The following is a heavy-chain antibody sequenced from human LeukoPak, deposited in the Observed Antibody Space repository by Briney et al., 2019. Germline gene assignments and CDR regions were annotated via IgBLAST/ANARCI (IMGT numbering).Heavy chain of an antibody. CDR1: GFSFSTYE. CDR2: ISRGGEEI. J-gene: IGHJ4*02. Sequence: GGSLRLSCAASGFSFSTYEMSWVRQAPGKGLQWISYISRGGEEIYYGDSVKGRFTVSRDNAKNSLYLQMNSLRAEDTATYYCARDRPDRGYSYGRDFDYWGQGTLVTVSS. CDR3: ARDRPDRGYSYGRDFDY. V-gene: IGHV3-48*03. D-gene: IGHD5-18*01.